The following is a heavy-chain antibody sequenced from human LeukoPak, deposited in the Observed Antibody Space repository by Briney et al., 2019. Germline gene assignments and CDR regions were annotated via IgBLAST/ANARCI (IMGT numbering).Heavy chain of an antibody. J-gene: IGHJ3*02. D-gene: IGHD3-16*02. V-gene: IGHV3-21*01. Sequence: GGSLRLSCAASGFTFSSYSMNWVRQAPGKGLEWVSPISSSSSYIYYADSVKGRFTISRDNAKNSLYLQMNSLRAEDTAVYYCARGYDYVWGSYRSDAFDIWSQGTMVTVSS. CDR2: ISSSSSYI. CDR3: ARGYDYVWGSYRSDAFDI. CDR1: GFTFSSYS.